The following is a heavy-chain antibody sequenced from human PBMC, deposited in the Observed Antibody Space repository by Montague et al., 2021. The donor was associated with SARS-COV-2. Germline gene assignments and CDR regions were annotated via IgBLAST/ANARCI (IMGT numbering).Heavy chain of an antibody. Sequence: SLRLSCAASGFTFNNYALHWVRQAPGKGLQWVAFISYDGSIQHYADSVKGRFTISRDHSKNTLSLQMDSLRTEDTAVYFCSRAGGAFRFRESLARLSDWGQGTLVTVSS. J-gene: IGHJ4*01. V-gene: IGHV3-30*04. CDR3: SRAGGAFRFRESLARLSD. CDR1: GFTFNNYA. D-gene: IGHD3-10*01. CDR2: ISYDGSIQ.